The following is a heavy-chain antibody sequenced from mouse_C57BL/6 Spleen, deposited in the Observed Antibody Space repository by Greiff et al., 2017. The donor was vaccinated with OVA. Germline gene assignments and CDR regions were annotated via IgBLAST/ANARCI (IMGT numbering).Heavy chain of an antibody. CDR3: ARAYGSPWYFDV. Sequence: EVQLKESGPGMVKPSQSLSLTCTVTGYSITSGYDWHWIRHFPGNKLEWMGYISYSGSTNYNPSLKSRISITHDTSKNHFFLKLNSVTTEDTATYYCARAYGSPWYFDVWGTGTTVTVSS. CDR1: GYSITSGYD. D-gene: IGHD1-1*01. CDR2: ISYSGST. V-gene: IGHV3-1*01. J-gene: IGHJ1*03.